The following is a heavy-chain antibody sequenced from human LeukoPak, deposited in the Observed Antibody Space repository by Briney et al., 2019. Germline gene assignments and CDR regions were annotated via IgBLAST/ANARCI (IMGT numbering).Heavy chain of an antibody. J-gene: IGHJ4*02. V-gene: IGHV4-4*02. D-gene: IGHD1-26*01. CDR2: ISLAGQT. Sequence: PSGTLSLTCGVSGGSISGTNWWSWVRQPPGRGLEWIGGISLAGQTNYNPSLNGRVTMSLDKSSNQLSLHLTSVTAADTATYFCSRESGPFCPFGYWGQGTLVIVSS. CDR3: SRESGPFCPFGY. CDR1: GGSISGTNW.